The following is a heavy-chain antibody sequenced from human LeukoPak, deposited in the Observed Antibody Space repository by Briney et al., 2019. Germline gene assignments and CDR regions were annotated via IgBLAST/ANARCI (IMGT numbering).Heavy chain of an antibody. D-gene: IGHD4-17*01. CDR2: IWYDGSNK. CDR1: GFTYSTYG. J-gene: IGHJ6*02. CDR3: ARGGRTTWHGMDV. V-gene: IGHV3-33*01. Sequence: GGSLRLSCEASGFTYSTYGMHWVRQAPGKGLEWVAVIWYDGSNKNYADSVKGRFTISRDNSRNTLYLQMNSLRAEDTAVYYCARGGRTTWHGMDVWGQGTTVTVSS.